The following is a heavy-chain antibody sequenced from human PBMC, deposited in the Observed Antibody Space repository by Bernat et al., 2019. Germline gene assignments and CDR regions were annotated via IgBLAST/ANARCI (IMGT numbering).Heavy chain of an antibody. CDR1: GGSISSSSYY. Sequence: QLQLQESGPGLVKPSETLSLTCTVSGGSISSSSYYWGWIRQPPGKGLEWIGSIYYSGSTYYNPSLKSRVTISVDTSKNQFSLKLSSVTAADTAVYYCARHLAVAGTTGTFDYWGQGTLVTVSS. V-gene: IGHV4-39*01. D-gene: IGHD6-19*01. J-gene: IGHJ4*02. CDR2: IYYSGST. CDR3: ARHLAVAGTTGTFDY.